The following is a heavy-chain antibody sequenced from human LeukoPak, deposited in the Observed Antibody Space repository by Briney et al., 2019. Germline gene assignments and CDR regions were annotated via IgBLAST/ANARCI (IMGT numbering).Heavy chain of an antibody. CDR1: GGSISSSSFY. V-gene: IGHV4-39*01. CDR2: IYYSGAT. J-gene: IGHJ4*02. Sequence: SETLSLTCTVSGGSISSSSFYWGWIRQPPGKGLEWIGSIYYSGATFYNPSLKSRVTISVDTSQEQLSLMLDSVTAADTAVYYCVRVRYCSTNRCYDREFDNWGQGTLVTVSS. CDR3: VRVRYCSTNRCYDREFDN. D-gene: IGHD2-2*01.